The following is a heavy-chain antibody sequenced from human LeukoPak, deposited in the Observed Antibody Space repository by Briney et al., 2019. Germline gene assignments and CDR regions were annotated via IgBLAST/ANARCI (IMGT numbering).Heavy chain of an antibody. D-gene: IGHD3-10*01. CDR2: ISRRSRHV. CDR1: GFTFSDYS. J-gene: IGHJ1*01. Sequence: PGGSLRLSCAASGFTFSDYSMNWVRQAPGKGLEWVSSISRRSRHVYYAGSVKGRFTISRDDARNSLYLRMNGLRAEDMAVYFCVRDLLGSGSTTAYLYHWGQGTLVTVSS. CDR3: VRDLLGSGSTTAYLYH. V-gene: IGHV3-21*01.